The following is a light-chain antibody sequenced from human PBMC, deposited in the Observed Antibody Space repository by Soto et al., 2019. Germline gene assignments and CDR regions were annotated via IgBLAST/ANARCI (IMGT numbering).Light chain of an antibody. CDR1: HSVSSSY. CDR3: HQRQSWPRT. J-gene: IGKJ1*01. CDR2: GAS. V-gene: IGKV3-20*01. Sequence: EIVLTQSPGTLSLSPGERATLSCRASHSVSSSYLAWYQQKPGQAPRLLIYGASRRATGIPDRFSGSGSGTDFTLTISRLEPEDFAVYYCHQRQSWPRTFGQGTKVDIK.